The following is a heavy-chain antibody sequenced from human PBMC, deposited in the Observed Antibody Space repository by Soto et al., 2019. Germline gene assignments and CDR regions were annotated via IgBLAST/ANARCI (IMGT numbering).Heavy chain of an antibody. J-gene: IGHJ4*02. CDR1: GGSFSGYY. CDR2: INHSGST. Sequence: PSETLSLTCAVYGGSFSGYYWSWIRQPPGKGLEWIGEINHSGSTNYNPSLKSRVTISVDTSKNQFSLKLSSVTAADTAVYYCAVGRYCSSTRCYVGYFDYWGQGNLVTVSS. V-gene: IGHV4-34*01. CDR3: AVGRYCSSTRCYVGYFDY. D-gene: IGHD2-2*01.